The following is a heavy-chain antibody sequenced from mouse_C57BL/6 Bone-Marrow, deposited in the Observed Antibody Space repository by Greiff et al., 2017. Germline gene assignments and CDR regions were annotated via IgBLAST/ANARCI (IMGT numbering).Heavy chain of an antibody. CDR3: ARDPKLGWFAY. CDR2: IDPSDSYT. Sequence: VQLQQSGAELVMPGASVKLSCKASGYTFTSYWMHWVKQRPGQGLEWIGEIDPSDSYTNYNQKFKGKSTLTVDKSSSTAYMQLSSLTSEDSAVYYCARDPKLGWFAYWGQGTLVTVSA. V-gene: IGHV1-69*01. J-gene: IGHJ3*01. D-gene: IGHD4-1*01. CDR1: GYTFTSYW.